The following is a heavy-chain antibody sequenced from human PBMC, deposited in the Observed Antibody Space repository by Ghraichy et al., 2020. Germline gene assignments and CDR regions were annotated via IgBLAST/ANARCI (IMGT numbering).Heavy chain of an antibody. J-gene: IGHJ4*02. CDR3: ARVPRAAAGTRTEFFDY. V-gene: IGHV4-59*01. D-gene: IGHD6-13*01. Sequence: SQTLSLTCTVSGGSISSYYWSWIRQPPGKGLEWIGYIYYSGSTNYNPSLKSRVTISVDTSKNQFSLKLSSVTAADTAVYYCARVPRAAAGTRTEFFDYWGQGTLVTVSS. CDR1: GGSISSYY. CDR2: IYYSGST.